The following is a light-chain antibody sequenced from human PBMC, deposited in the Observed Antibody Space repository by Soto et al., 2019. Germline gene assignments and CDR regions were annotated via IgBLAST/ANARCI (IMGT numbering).Light chain of an antibody. CDR3: QQYGSSPWT. J-gene: IGKJ1*01. CDR1: QSVSSSY. Sequence: EIVLTQSPGTLSLSPGERATLSCRASQSVSSSYLAWYQQKPGQAPRLLIYVASRRATGIPDRLSGSGSGTDFTLTISRLEPEDFEVYYCQQYGSSPWTFGQGTKVEIK. CDR2: VAS. V-gene: IGKV3-20*01.